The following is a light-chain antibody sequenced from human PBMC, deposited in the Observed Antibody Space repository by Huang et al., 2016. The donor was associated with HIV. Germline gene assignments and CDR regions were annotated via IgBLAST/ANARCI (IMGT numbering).Light chain of an antibody. CDR1: QSLLHSNGYNY. V-gene: IGKV2-28*01. CDR3: MQALQTPT. CDR2: LCS. J-gene: IGKJ4*01. Sequence: DIVMTQSPLSLPVTPGEPASISCRSSQSLLHSNGYNYLDWYLQKPGQSPQLLIYLCSNRASGVPDRFSGSGSGTDFTLKISRVEAEDVGVYYCMQALQTPTFGGGTKVEIK.